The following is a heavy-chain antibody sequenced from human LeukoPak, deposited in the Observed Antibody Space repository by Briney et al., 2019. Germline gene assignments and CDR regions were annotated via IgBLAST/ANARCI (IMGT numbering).Heavy chain of an antibody. CDR3: ARVTTSRAYYGSAKDVYYYYMDV. CDR1: GGSISSSGYY. D-gene: IGHD3-10*01. V-gene: IGHV4-39*07. CDR2: IYYSGST. J-gene: IGHJ6*03. Sequence: PSETLSLTCTVSGGSISSSGYYWGWIRQPPGKGLEWIGSIYYSGSTYYNPSLKSRVTISVDTSKNQFSLKLSSVTAADTTVYYCARVTTSRAYYGSAKDVYYYYMDVWGKGTTVTVSS.